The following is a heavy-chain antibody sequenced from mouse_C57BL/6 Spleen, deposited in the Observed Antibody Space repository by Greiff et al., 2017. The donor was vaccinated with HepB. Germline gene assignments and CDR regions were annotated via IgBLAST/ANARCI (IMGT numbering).Heavy chain of an antibody. CDR2: IYPGDGDT. V-gene: IGHV1-82*01. D-gene: IGHD1-1*01. CDR3: AREGVITKAYFDY. CDR1: GYAFSSSW. Sequence: VQLQQSGPELVKPGASVKISCKASGYAFSSSWMNWVKQRPGKGLEWIGRIYPGDGDTNYNGKFKGKATLTADKSSSTAYMQLSSLTSEDSAVYFCAREGVITKAYFDYWGQGTTLTVSS. J-gene: IGHJ2*01.